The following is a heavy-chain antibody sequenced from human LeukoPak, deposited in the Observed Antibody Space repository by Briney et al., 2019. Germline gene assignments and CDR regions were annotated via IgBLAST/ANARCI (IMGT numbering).Heavy chain of an antibody. CDR2: IFYSGTT. CDR1: SGSLTSGHNY. V-gene: IGHV4-39*07. J-gene: IGHJ4*02. D-gene: IGHD4-17*01. CDR3: TREENYGGYPRTVILDY. Sequence: SSETLSLTCTVSSGSLTSGHNYWGWIRQAPGTGLEWIGSIFYSGTTYYNPSLKSRVTMSIDTSKHQFSLNLISVTAADTAVYFCTREENYGGYPRTVILDYWGQGVLVTVSS.